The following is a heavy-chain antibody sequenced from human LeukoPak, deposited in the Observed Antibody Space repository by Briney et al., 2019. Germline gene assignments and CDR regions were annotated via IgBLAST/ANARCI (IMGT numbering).Heavy chain of an antibody. CDR2: IYYSGST. CDR3: ARDGDSSGYYPYFQH. V-gene: IGHV4-39*06. Sequence: SETLSLTCTVSGGSISSSSYYWGWIRQPPGKGLEWIGSIYYSGSTYYNPSLKSRVTISVDTSKSQFALKVTSVTAADTAVYYCARDGDSSGYYPYFQHWGQGTLVTVSS. J-gene: IGHJ1*01. D-gene: IGHD3-22*01. CDR1: GGSISSSSYY.